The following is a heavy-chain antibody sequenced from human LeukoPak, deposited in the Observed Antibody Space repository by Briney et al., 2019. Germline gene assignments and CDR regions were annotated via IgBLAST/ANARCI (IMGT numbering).Heavy chain of an antibody. CDR1: GYTFTGYY. CDR3: ARDYGPYPGCSWFDP. Sequence: ASVNVSCKASGYTFTGYYIHWVRQAPGQGLEWMGRIDCNGGGTSYAQKFQGRVTMTRDTSISTAYMELDRLTSDDTAVYYCARDYGPYPGCSWFDPWGQGTLVTVSS. V-gene: IGHV1-2*06. D-gene: IGHD2-21*01. CDR2: IDCNGGGT. J-gene: IGHJ5*02.